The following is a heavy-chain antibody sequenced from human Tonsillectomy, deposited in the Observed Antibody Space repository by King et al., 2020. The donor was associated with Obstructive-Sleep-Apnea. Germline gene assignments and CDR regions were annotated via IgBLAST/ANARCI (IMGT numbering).Heavy chain of an antibody. CDR2: IYYSGST. D-gene: IGHD3-16*01. Sequence: VQLQESGPGLVKPSETLSLTCTVSPGSISSHYWTWIRQPPGKGLEWIGNIYYSGSTNFDPSLKSRVSISVDTSKNQFSLNLSSVTAADTAVYYCARHLRGGGSPIDYWGQGTLVIVSS. CDR3: ARHLRGGGSPIDY. V-gene: IGHV4-59*11. CDR1: PGSISSHY. J-gene: IGHJ4*02.